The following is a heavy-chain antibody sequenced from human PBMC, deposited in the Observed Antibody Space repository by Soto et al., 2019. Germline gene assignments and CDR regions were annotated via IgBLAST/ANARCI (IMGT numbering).Heavy chain of an antibody. J-gene: IGHJ4*02. V-gene: IGHV1-8*01. CDR3: ARPTRCSGGSCQPFDY. CDR1: GYTFTSYD. Sequence: VASVKVSCKASGYTFTSYDINWVRQATGQGLEWMGWMNPNSGNTGYAQKFQGRVTMTRNTSISTAYMELSSLRSEDTAVYYCARPTRCSGGSCQPFDYWGQGTLVTVSS. D-gene: IGHD2-15*01. CDR2: MNPNSGNT.